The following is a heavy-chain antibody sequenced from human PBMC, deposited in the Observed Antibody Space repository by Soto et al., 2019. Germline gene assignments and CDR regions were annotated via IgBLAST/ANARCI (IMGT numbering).Heavy chain of an antibody. Sequence: QVQLVQSGAEVQKPGSSVKVSCKSSGDTFRNYAFTWVRQAPGQGLEWMGTIIPLFSTRYAQKFQGRVTMTAGESTSTVYMDLSSLKSDDTAVYYCARDPGIAVVGRGTSFEHWGQGTLVTVSS. J-gene: IGHJ4*02. D-gene: IGHD6-19*01. V-gene: IGHV1-69*18. CDR2: IIPLFST. CDR3: ARDPGIAVVGRGTSFEH. CDR1: GDTFRNYA.